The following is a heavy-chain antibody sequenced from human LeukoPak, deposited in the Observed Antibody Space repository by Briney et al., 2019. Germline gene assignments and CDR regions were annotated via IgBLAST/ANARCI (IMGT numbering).Heavy chain of an antibody. CDR3: ARSINCTNGVCYEGDNWFDP. D-gene: IGHD2-8*01. CDR1: GGSFSGYY. CDR2: INHSGST. V-gene: IGHV4-34*01. Sequence: SETLSLTCAVYGGSFSGYYWSWIRQPPGKGLEWIGEINHSGSTNYNPSLKSRVTISVDTSKNQFSLKLSSVTAADTAVYYCARSINCTNGVCYEGDNWFDPWGQGTLVTVSS. J-gene: IGHJ5*02.